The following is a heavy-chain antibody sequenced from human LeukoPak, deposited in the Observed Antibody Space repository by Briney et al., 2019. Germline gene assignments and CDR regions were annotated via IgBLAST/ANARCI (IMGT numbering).Heavy chain of an antibody. CDR2: ISSSGST. Sequence: SETLSLTCTVSGGSISSYYRSWIRQPAGKGLEWIGRISSSGSTNYNPSLRSRISMSGDTSKRQFSLKLSSVTAADTAVYYCARDMGSGWYSDWGQGTLVTVSS. J-gene: IGHJ4*02. CDR3: ARDMGSGWYSD. V-gene: IGHV4-4*07. CDR1: GGSISSYY. D-gene: IGHD6-19*01.